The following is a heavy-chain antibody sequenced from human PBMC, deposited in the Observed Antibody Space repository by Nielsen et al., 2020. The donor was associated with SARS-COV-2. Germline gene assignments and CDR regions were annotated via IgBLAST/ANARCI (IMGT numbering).Heavy chain of an antibody. CDR2: INPNSGGT. J-gene: IGHJ6*03. D-gene: IGHD6-13*01. CDR3: ARGGYSSSWENYYYYMDV. V-gene: IGHV1-18*01. Sequence: WVRQAPGQGLEWMGWINPNSGGTNYAQKLQGRVTMTTDTSTSTAYMELRSLRSDDTAVYYCARGGYSSSWENYYYYMDVWGKGTTVTVSS.